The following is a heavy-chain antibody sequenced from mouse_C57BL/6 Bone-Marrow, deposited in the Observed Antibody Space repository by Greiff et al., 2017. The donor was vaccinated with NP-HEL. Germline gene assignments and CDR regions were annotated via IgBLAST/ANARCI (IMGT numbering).Heavy chain of an antibody. CDR1: GYSITSGYD. J-gene: IGHJ1*03. V-gene: IGHV3-1*01. CDR3: AREGTTPRYFDV. Sequence: VQLQQSGPGMVKPSQSLSLTCTVTGYSITSGYDWHWIRHFPGNKLEWMGYISYSGSTNYNPSLKSRISITHDTSKNHFFLKLNSVTTEDTATYYCAREGTTPRYFDVWGTGTTVTVSS. CDR2: ISYSGST. D-gene: IGHD1-1*01.